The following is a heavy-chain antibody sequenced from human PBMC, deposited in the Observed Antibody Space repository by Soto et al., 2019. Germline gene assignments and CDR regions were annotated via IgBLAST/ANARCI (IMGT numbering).Heavy chain of an antibody. CDR3: TRDHESGSWRYYYGMDV. CDR1: GFTFGDYA. D-gene: IGHD6-13*01. Sequence: GGSLRLSCAASGFTFGDYAMSWVRQAPGKGLEWVGFIRSKAYGGTTEYAASVKGRFTISRDDSKSIAYLQMNSLKTEDTAVYYCTRDHESGSWRYYYGMDVWGQGTTVTVSS. V-gene: IGHV3-49*04. CDR2: IRSKAYGGTT. J-gene: IGHJ6*02.